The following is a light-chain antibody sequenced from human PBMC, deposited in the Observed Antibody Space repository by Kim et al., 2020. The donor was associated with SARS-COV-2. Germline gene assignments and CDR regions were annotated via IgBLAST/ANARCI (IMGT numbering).Light chain of an antibody. Sequence: GQRVTIACSGSSSNIGSNAVNWYQQLPGTAPKLLIYNTNQRPSGVPDRFSGSKSGTSASLAISGLQSEDEADYYCAAWYGSLNAWVFGGGTQLTVL. J-gene: IGLJ3*02. CDR2: NTN. V-gene: IGLV1-44*01. CDR1: SSNIGSNA. CDR3: AAWYGSLNAWV.